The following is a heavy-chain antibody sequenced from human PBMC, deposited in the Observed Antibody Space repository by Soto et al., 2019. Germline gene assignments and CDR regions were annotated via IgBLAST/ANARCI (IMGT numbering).Heavy chain of an antibody. CDR3: ARGGRYDFWSGYSGNWFDP. Sequence: SETLSLTCTVSGGSISSDYWSWIRQPPVEGLEWIGYMCYIVSTSCNPSLKSRVTISVDTSRKQSSLKLSSVTAADTAVYYCARGGRYDFWSGYSGNWFDPWGQGTLVTVSS. J-gene: IGHJ5*02. D-gene: IGHD3-3*01. CDR2: MCYIVST. V-gene: IGHV4-59*01. CDR1: GGSISSDY.